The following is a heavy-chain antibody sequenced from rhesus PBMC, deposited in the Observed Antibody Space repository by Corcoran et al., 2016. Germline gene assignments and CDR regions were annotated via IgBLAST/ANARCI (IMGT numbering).Heavy chain of an antibody. Sequence: QVQLQQWGEGLVKPSETLSLTCAVYGGSISSNYWSWIRQPPGKGREWIGRIRSGGSTNYNPSLKSRLTISIDTSKNQFSLKLSSVTAADTAVYYCASAVTGTNYFDYWGQGVLVTVSS. CDR3: ASAVTGTNYFDY. V-gene: IGHV4-160*01. CDR2: IRSGGST. CDR1: GGSISSNY. J-gene: IGHJ4*01. D-gene: IGHD1-26*01.